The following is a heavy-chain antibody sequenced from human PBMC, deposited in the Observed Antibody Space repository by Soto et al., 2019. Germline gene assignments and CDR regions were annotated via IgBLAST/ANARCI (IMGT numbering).Heavy chain of an antibody. V-gene: IGHV4-38-2*01. J-gene: IGHJ5*02. CDR2: IYHSGST. D-gene: IGHD6-6*01. CDR3: ARVFAARPTGWFDP. Sequence: SETLSLTCAVSGYSLSSGYYWGWIRQPPGKGLEWIGSIYHSGSTYYNPSLKSRVTISVDTSKNQFSLKLRSVTAADTAVYYCARVFAARPTGWFDPWGQGTLVTVSS. CDR1: GYSLSSGYY.